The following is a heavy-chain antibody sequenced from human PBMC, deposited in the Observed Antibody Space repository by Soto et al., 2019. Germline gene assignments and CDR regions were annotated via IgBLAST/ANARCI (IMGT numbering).Heavy chain of an antibody. J-gene: IGHJ4*02. CDR3: ARGLYGVAQLDY. Sequence: ASVKVSCKASGYTFTSYAMHWVRQAPGQRLEWMGWINAGNGNTKYSQKFQGRVTITRDTSASTAYMELRSLRSDDTAVYYCARGLYGVAQLDYWGQGTLVTVSS. CDR2: INAGNGNT. CDR1: GYTFTSYA. D-gene: IGHD4-17*01. V-gene: IGHV1-3*01.